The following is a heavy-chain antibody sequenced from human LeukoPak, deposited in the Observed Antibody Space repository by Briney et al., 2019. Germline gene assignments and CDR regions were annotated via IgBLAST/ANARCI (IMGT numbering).Heavy chain of an antibody. D-gene: IGHD2-21*01. Sequence: GSLRLSCAASGFIFSNYGMNWVRQPPGKGLEWIGSIYYSGSTYYNPSLKSRVTISVDTSKNQFSLKLSSVTAADTAVYYCAGPHTPHDAFDIWGQGTMVTVSS. CDR3: AGPHTPHDAFDI. CDR1: GFIFSNYG. CDR2: IYYSGST. V-gene: IGHV4-39*01. J-gene: IGHJ3*02.